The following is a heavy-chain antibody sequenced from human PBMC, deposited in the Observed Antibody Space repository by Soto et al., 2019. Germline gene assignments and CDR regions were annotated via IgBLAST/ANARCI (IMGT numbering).Heavy chain of an antibody. Sequence: SETLSLTCTVSGGSISTYYWSWIRQPPGKGLEWIGCIYDSGSTNYNPSLKNRVTISPDTSKNQFSLKLSSVTAADTAIYYCARYYYDSSGRNWFDPWGQGTLVTAPQ. J-gene: IGHJ5*02. D-gene: IGHD3-22*01. CDR3: ARYYYDSSGRNWFDP. CDR2: IYDSGST. V-gene: IGHV4-59*08. CDR1: GGSISTYY.